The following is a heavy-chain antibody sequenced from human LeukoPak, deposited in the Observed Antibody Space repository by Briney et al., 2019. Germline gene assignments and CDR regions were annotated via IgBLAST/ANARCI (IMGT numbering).Heavy chain of an antibody. D-gene: IGHD4-17*01. V-gene: IGHV1-2*02. CDR2: IDPNNGGT. CDR3: ARYLTTVATDSGWFDP. J-gene: IGHJ5*02. Sequence: VASVKVSCKASGYTFTGYHMHWVRQAPGQGLEWMGWIDPNNGGTKYAQKFQGRVTMTRDTSISTAYMELSRLGSDDTAVYYCARYLTTVATDSGWFDPWGQGTLVTVSS. CDR1: GYTFTGYH.